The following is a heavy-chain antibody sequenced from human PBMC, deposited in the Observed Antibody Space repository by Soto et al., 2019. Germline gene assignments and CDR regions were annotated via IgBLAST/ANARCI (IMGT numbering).Heavy chain of an antibody. V-gene: IGHV4-39*02. Sequence: QLQLQESGPGLVKPSETLSLTCTVSGGSISSSSHYWGWIRQPPGEGLEWIGSIYYSGSTYYNPSLKSRVAISVDTSKNQFSLKLSSVTAADTAVYYCARDYGGNSRIDYWGQGTLVTVSS. CDR3: ARDYGGNSRIDY. D-gene: IGHD4-17*01. CDR2: IYYSGST. J-gene: IGHJ4*02. CDR1: GGSISSSSHY.